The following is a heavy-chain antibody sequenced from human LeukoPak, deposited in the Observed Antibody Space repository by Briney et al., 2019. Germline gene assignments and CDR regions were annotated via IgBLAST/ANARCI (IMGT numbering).Heavy chain of an antibody. CDR3: ARDHIVLVVYALDTLDY. J-gene: IGHJ4*02. CDR2: ISAYNGNT. V-gene: IGHV1-18*01. Sequence: ASVKVSCKASGYTFTSYGISWVRQAPGQGLEWMGWISAYNGNTNYAQKLQGRVTMTTDTSTSTAYMELRSLRSDDTAVYYCARDHIVLVVYALDTLDYWGQGTLVTVSS. D-gene: IGHD2-8*01. CDR1: GYTFTSYG.